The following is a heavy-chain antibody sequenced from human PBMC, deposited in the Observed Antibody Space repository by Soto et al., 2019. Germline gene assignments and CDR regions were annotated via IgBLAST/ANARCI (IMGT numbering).Heavy chain of an antibody. J-gene: IGHJ6*02. Sequence: GGSLRLSCAASGFTFSSYGVHWVRQAPGKGLEWVAVISYDGSNKHYADSVKGRFTISRDNSKTTLYLQMSSLRSEDTAVYYCARSDYLDRSYYDSSGSPVDVWGQGTTVTVSS. D-gene: IGHD3-22*01. V-gene: IGHV3-30-3*01. CDR3: ARSDYLDRSYYDSSGSPVDV. CDR1: GFTFSSYG. CDR2: ISYDGSNK.